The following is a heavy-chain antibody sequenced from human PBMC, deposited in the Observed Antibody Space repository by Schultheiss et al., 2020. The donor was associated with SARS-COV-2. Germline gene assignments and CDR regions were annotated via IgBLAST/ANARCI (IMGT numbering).Heavy chain of an antibody. Sequence: GGSLRLSCAASGFTVSSNYMSWVRQAPGKGLEWVGRIKSKTDGGTTDYAAPVKGRFTISRDDSKNTLYLQMNSLKTEDTAVYYCTTDPTWDYGGNSGFDYWGQGTLVTVSS. CDR2: IKSKTDGGTT. J-gene: IGHJ4*02. V-gene: IGHV3-15*01. CDR1: GFTVSSNY. CDR3: TTDPTWDYGGNSGFDY. D-gene: IGHD4-23*01.